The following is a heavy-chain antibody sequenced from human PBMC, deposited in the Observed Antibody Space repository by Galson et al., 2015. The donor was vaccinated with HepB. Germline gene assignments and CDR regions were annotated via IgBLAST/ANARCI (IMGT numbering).Heavy chain of an antibody. CDR2: ISAYNGNT. Sequence: SVKVSCKASGYTFTSYGISWVRQAPGQGLEWMGWISAYNGNTNYAQKLQGRVTMTTDTSTSTAYMELRSLRSDDTAVYYCARRGGYCSGGSCYSPWFDPWGQGTLVTVSS. V-gene: IGHV1-18*04. CDR1: GYTFTSYG. D-gene: IGHD2-15*01. CDR3: ARRGGYCSGGSCYSPWFDP. J-gene: IGHJ5*02.